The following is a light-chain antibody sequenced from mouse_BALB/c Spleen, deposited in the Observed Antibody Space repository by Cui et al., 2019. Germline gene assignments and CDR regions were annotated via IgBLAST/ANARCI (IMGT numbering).Light chain of an antibody. CDR1: SSVSY. V-gene: IGKV4-69*01. CDR3: HQRRSYT. Sequence: QILLTQSPAIMSASPGEKVTMTCSASSSVSYMHWYQQKPGSSPKPWIYDTSNLASGFPARFSCSGSGTSYSLIISSMEAEDAATYYCHQRRSYTFGAGTKLELK. CDR2: DTS. J-gene: IGKJ5*01.